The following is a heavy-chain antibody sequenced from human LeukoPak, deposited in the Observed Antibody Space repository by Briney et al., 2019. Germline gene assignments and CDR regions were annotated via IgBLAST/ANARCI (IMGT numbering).Heavy chain of an antibody. CDR1: GGSVSSNSAA. J-gene: IGHJ6*02. V-gene: IGHV6-1*01. CDR2: TYYRSKWYH. Sequence: SQTLSLTCAISGGSVSSNSAAWNWIRQSPSRGLEWLGRTYYRSKWYHDYAVSVKSRITINPDTSKNQFSLQLNSVTPEDTAVYYCARAGDSSGYRTNYYYYGMDVWGQGTTVTVSS. D-gene: IGHD3-22*01. CDR3: ARAGDSSGYRTNYYYYGMDV.